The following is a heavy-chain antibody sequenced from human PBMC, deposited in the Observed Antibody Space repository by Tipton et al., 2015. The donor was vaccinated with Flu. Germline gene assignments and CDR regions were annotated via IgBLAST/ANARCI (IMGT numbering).Heavy chain of an antibody. CDR3: ARQLSVGATSGFDY. Sequence: TLSLTCAVSGYSISSGYYWGWIRQPPGKGLEWIGSIYHSGGTYYNPSLKSRVTISADTSKNQFSLKLGSVTAADTAVYYCARQLSVGATSGFDYWGQGTLVTVSS. V-gene: IGHV4-38-2*01. D-gene: IGHD1-26*01. CDR2: IYHSGGT. J-gene: IGHJ4*02. CDR1: GYSISSGYY.